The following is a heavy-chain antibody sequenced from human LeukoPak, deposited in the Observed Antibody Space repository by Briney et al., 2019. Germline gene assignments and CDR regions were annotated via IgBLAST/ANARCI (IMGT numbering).Heavy chain of an antibody. J-gene: IGHJ4*02. V-gene: IGHV4-34*01. D-gene: IGHD3-22*01. CDR1: GGSFSGYY. CDR3: ARETTYYYDSSGYSDD. Sequence: PSETLSLTCAVYGGSFSGYYWSWIRQPPGKGLECIGEIYHSGTTNYNPSLKSRVTISVDKSKNHFSLKLNSVTAADTAVYYCARETTYYYDSSGYSDDWGQGTLVTVSS. CDR2: IYHSGTT.